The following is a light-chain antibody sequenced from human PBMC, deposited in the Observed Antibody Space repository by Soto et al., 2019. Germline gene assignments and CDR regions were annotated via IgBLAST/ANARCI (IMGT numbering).Light chain of an antibody. Sequence: DIRMTQSPSSLSASVGDRVTITCQASQDITNFLNWYQQKPGKAPKLLVSDASNLETGVPARFSGSGSGTDFTFTIRGLQPEDTATYYCQQDNNNHLNFGGGTKVEIK. J-gene: IGKJ4*01. V-gene: IGKV1-33*01. CDR2: DAS. CDR1: QDITNF. CDR3: QQDNNNHLN.